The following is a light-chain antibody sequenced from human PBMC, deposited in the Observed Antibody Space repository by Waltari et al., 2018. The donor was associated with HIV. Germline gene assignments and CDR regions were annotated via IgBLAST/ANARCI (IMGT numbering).Light chain of an antibody. V-gene: IGKV3-15*01. CDR3: QHYNNRPPLT. J-gene: IGKJ5*01. CDR2: SAS. Sequence: IVVTQSPAPLSVSPGERATLSCRASQSVSTNLAWYQQKPGQAPRLLIFSASARAAGIPARFSGSGSGTDFTLTITSPQSEDCAVYYCQHYNNRPPLTFGQGTRLEI. CDR1: QSVSTN.